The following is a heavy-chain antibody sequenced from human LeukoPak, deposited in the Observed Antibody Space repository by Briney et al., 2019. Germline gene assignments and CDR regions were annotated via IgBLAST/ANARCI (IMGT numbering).Heavy chain of an antibody. Sequence: GGSLRLSCAASGFTFSNFGMHWVRQAPGKGLEWVAFIRYDGTNQNYADSVRGRFTISRDNSKNTLYLQMNSLIAEDTAVYYCAKSGYNRFDYWGQGTRVTVSS. CDR3: AKSGYNRFDY. CDR2: IRYDGTNQ. J-gene: IGHJ4*02. V-gene: IGHV3-30*02. CDR1: GFTFSNFG. D-gene: IGHD5-24*01.